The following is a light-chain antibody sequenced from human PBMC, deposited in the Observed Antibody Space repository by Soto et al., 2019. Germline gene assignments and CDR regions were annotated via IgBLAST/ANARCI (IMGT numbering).Light chain of an antibody. CDR3: LQLNNYPPFT. Sequence: IQLTQSPSSLSASIGDRVSITCRASQAIKTSLAWYQQKPGKAPKLLIYGAFTLQSGVPSRFNGSGSGTDFTLTISRLQPEDFATYYYLQLNNYPPFTFGPGTKVDLE. CDR2: GAF. J-gene: IGKJ3*01. CDR1: QAIKTS. V-gene: IGKV1-9*01.